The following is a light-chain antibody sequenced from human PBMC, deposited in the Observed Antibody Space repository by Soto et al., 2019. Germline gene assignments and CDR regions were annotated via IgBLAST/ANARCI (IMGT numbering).Light chain of an antibody. CDR1: QSVSSY. CDR2: DAS. CDR3: QQRSDWPST. J-gene: IGKJ4*01. V-gene: IGKV3-11*01. Sequence: EIVLTQSPATLSLSPGERATLSCRASQSVSSYLAWYQQKPGQAPRLLIYDASNRATGIPARFSGSGSGTVFPLTISSLEPDDFAVYCCQQRSDWPSTFGGGTKVQIK.